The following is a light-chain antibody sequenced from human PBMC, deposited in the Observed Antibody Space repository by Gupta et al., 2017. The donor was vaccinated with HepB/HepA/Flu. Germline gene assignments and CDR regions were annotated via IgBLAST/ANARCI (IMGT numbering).Light chain of an antibody. Sequence: HITHSPYSLPPPLGDRVTMTCRASQSIANYLTWYQQKPGKAPSLLIYTTSILQSGVPSRFSGSGSGTDFTLTISSLQPDDFATYYCQQSYAYPPTFGQGTKVEIK. CDR2: TTS. V-gene: IGKV1-39*01. J-gene: IGKJ1*01. CDR3: QQSYAYPPT. CDR1: QSIANY.